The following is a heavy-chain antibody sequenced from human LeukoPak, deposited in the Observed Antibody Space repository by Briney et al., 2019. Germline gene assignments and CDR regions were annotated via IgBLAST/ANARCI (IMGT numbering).Heavy chain of an antibody. CDR3: ARAGPVVPAARNYYYYGMDV. Sequence: GGSLRLSCAASGFTFSSYAMHWVRQAPGKGLEWVAVISYDGGNKYYADSVKGRFTISRDNSKNTLYLQMNSLRAEDTAVYYCARAGPVVPAARNYYYYGMDVWGQGTTVTVSS. CDR1: GFTFSSYA. J-gene: IGHJ6*02. V-gene: IGHV3-30-3*01. D-gene: IGHD2-2*01. CDR2: ISYDGGNK.